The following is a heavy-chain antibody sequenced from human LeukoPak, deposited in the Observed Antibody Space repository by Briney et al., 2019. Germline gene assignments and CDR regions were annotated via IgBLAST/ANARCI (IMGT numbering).Heavy chain of an antibody. CDR2: SRNKANSHTT. J-gene: IGHJ3*02. V-gene: IGHV3-72*01. CDR1: GFTLSGQY. CDR3: TRDGGKRGNTAFDI. Sequence: GGSLRLSCAASGFTLSGQYMDWVRQAPGKGLEWIGRSRNKANSHTTEYAASVKGRFNISRDDSENLMYLQMNSLKIEDTAIYFCTRDGGKRGNTAFDIWGQGTEVTVSS. D-gene: IGHD3-16*01.